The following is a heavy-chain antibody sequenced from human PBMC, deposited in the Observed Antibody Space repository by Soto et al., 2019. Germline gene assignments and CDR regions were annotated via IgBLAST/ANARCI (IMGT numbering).Heavy chain of an antibody. Sequence: PGGSLRLSCAASGFTFSSYSMNWVRQAPGKGLEWVSYISSSSSTIYYADSVKGRFTISRDNAKNSLYLQMNSLRAEDTAVYYCARGRTGSITIFGVAKTTNWFEPWGQGTLVTVFS. V-gene: IGHV3-48*01. J-gene: IGHJ5*02. CDR1: GFTFSSYS. CDR2: ISSSSSTI. D-gene: IGHD3-3*01. CDR3: ARGRTGSITIFGVAKTTNWFEP.